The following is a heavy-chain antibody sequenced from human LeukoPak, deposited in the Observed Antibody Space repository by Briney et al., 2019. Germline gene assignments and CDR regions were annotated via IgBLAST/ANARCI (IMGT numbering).Heavy chain of an antibody. CDR1: GFSFSTSL. CDR2: ISGGGETT. CDR3: AKVREAWDY. V-gene: IGHV3-23*01. Sequence: GGSLRLSCVASGFSFSTSLMGWVRQAPGKGLEWVSAISGGGETTYYADSVKGRFTISRDNSESTLYLRMDSLGADNTAVYYCAKVREAWDYWGQGTQVTVSS. J-gene: IGHJ4*02. D-gene: IGHD5-24*01.